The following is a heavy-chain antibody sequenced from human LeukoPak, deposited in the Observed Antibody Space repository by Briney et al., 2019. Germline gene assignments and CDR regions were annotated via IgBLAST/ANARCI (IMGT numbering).Heavy chain of an antibody. J-gene: IGHJ4*02. V-gene: IGHV3-7*01. D-gene: IGHD3-10*01. Sequence: GGSLRLSCAASGFTFSSSWMSWVRQAPGKGLEWVANIKQDGSEKYYVDSVKSRFTIFRDNAKNSLYLQMNSLRAEDTAVYFCARGHNYYGSGSYYDRWYYFDYWGQGTLVTVSS. CDR1: GFTFSSSW. CDR2: IKQDGSEK. CDR3: ARGHNYYGSGSYYDRWYYFDY.